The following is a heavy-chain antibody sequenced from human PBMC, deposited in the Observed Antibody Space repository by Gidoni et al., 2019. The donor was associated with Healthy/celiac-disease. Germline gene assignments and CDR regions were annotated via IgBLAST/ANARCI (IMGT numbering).Heavy chain of an antibody. Sequence: QLQLQESGPGLAKPSETLSLTCTVSGGSISSSRYYWGWIRQPPGKGLEWIGSIYYSGSTYYNPSLKSRVTISVDTSKNQFSLKLSSVTAADTAVYYCACCGYSQNYYYYYGMDVWGQGTTVTVSS. J-gene: IGHJ6*02. CDR2: IYYSGST. V-gene: IGHV4-39*01. D-gene: IGHD5-18*01. CDR3: ACCGYSQNYYYYYGMDV. CDR1: GGSISSSRYY.